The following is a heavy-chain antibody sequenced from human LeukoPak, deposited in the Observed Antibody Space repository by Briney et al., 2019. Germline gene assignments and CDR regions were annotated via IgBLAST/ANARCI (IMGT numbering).Heavy chain of an antibody. CDR1: GFTFSNFA. D-gene: IGHD1-26*01. J-gene: IGHJ4*02. Sequence: GGSPRLSCAASGFTFSNFAMSWVRQAPGKGLEWVSAIGGGGGSTYYADSGKGRFTISRDNSKNTLYLQMNSLRAEDTAVYYCARDPYYEAHWGQGTLVTVSS. CDR3: ARDPYYEAH. CDR2: IGGGGGST. V-gene: IGHV3-23*01.